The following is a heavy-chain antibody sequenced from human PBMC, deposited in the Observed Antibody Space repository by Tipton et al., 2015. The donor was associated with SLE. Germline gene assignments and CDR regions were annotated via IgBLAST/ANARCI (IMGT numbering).Heavy chain of an antibody. V-gene: IGHV3-23*01. CDR3: AKGSPCSSTSCSVDAFDI. Sequence: SLRLSCAASGFTLSSYAMSWVRQAPGKGLEWVSAISGSGGSTYYADSVKGRFTISRDNSKNTLYLQMNSLRAEDTAVYYCAKGSPCSSTSCSVDAFDIWGQGTMVTVSS. CDR2: ISGSGGST. J-gene: IGHJ3*02. D-gene: IGHD2-2*01. CDR1: GFTLSSYA.